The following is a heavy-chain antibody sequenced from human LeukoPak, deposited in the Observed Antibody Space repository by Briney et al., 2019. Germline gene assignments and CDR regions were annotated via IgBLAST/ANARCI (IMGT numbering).Heavy chain of an antibody. Sequence: KSSETLSLTCTVSGGSISSSSYYWGWIRQPPGKGLEWIGSIYYSGSTYYNPSLKSRVTISVDTSKNQFSLKLSSVTAADTAVYYWARMGTVTKPIDYWGQGTLVTVSS. CDR1: GGSISSSSYY. CDR3: ARMGTVTKPIDY. J-gene: IGHJ4*02. D-gene: IGHD4-17*01. V-gene: IGHV4-39*01. CDR2: IYYSGST.